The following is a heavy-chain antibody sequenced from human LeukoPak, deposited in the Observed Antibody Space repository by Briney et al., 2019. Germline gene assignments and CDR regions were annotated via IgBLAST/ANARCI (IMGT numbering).Heavy chain of an antibody. CDR2: INSDGSST. CDR3: ARVRSAAAVDY. Sequence: GGSLRLSCAASGFTFSSYWMHWVRQTPGKGLVWVSRINSDGSSTTYADSVKGRFTISRDSAKNTLYLQMNSLRAEDTAVYYCARVRSAAAVDYWGQGTLVTVSS. V-gene: IGHV3-74*03. CDR1: GFTFSSYW. J-gene: IGHJ4*02.